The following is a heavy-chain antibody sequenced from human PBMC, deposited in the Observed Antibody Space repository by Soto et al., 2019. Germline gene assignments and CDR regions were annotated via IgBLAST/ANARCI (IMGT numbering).Heavy chain of an antibody. CDR1: GGSISSGGYY. J-gene: IGHJ5*02. D-gene: IGHD3-22*01. V-gene: IGHV4-31*03. CDR2: IYYSGST. CDR3: AGQGDYYDSSGSWGWFDP. Sequence: SETLSLTCTVSGGSISSGGYYWSWIRQHPGKGLEWIGYIYYSGSTYYNPSLKSRVTISVDTSKNQFSLKLSSVTAADTAVYYCAGQGDYYDSSGSWGWFDPWGQGTLVTVSS.